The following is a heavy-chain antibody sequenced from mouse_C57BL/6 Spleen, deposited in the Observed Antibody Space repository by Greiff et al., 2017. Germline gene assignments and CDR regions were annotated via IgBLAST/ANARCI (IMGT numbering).Heavy chain of an antibody. J-gene: IGHJ1*03. CDR2: IDPSDSYT. CDR3: ARYYGNSYWYFDV. CDR1: GYTFTSYW. V-gene: IGHV1-69*01. Sequence: VQLQQPGAELVMPGASVKLSCKASGYTFTSYWMHWVKQRPGQGLEWIGEIDPSDSYTNYKQKFKGKSTLTVDKSSSTAYMQLSSLTSEDSAVYYCARYYGNSYWYFDVWGTGTTVTVSS. D-gene: IGHD2-1*01.